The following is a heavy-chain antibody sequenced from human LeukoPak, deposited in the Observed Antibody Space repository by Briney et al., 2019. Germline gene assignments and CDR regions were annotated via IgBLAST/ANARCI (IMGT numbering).Heavy chain of an antibody. V-gene: IGHV1-69*06. CDR3: ARSIAVAGTVPRYYYYMDV. CDR2: IIPIFGTA. D-gene: IGHD6-19*01. Sequence: SVKVSCKASGGTFSSYAISWVRQAPGQGFEWMGGIIPIFGTANYAQKFQGRVTITADKSTSTAYMELSSLRSEDTAVYYCARSIAVAGTVPRYYYYMDVWGKGTTVTVSS. J-gene: IGHJ6*03. CDR1: GGTFSSYA.